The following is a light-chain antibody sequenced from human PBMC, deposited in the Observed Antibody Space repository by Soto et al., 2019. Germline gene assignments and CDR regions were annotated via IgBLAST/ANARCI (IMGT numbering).Light chain of an antibody. CDR1: SSDVGAYNY. CDR3: SSYTSSSTVL. Sequence: QSALTQPASVSGSPGQSITISCTGTSSDVGAYNYVSWYQQHPGKAPKFMIYDVTYRPSGVSNRFSGSKSGNTASLTISGLQAEDEADYYCSSYTSSSTVLFGGGTQLTVL. CDR2: DVT. V-gene: IGLV2-14*01. J-gene: IGLJ2*01.